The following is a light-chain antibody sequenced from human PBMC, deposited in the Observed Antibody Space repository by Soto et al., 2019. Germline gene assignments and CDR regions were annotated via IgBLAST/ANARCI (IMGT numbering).Light chain of an antibody. CDR3: QQYFSAPYT. J-gene: IGKJ2*01. CDR1: QSVLYSSNNENY. V-gene: IGKV4-1*01. CDR2: WAS. Sequence: IVMIQSPDSLAVSLGERATINCKSSQSVLYSSNNENYLAWYQQKPGQPPKLLIYWASTRESGVPDRFSGSGSGTDLTLTISSLQAEDVAVYYCQQYFSAPYTFGQGTKLEIK.